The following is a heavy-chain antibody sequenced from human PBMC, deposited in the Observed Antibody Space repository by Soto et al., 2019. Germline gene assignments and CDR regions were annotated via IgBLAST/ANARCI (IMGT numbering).Heavy chain of an antibody. CDR1: GGSISSGGYY. CDR2: IYYSGST. CDR3: ARVLTCSGATCYYYFDY. J-gene: IGHJ4*02. Sequence: PSETLSLTCTVSGGSISSGGYYWSWIRQHPGKGLEWIGYIYYSGSTYYNPSLKSRVTISVDTSKNQFSLKLSSVTAADTAVYYCARVLTCSGATCYYYFDYWGQGTLVTVSS. D-gene: IGHD2-15*01. V-gene: IGHV4-31*03.